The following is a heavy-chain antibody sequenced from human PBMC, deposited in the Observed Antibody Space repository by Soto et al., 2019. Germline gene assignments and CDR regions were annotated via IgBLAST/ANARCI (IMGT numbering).Heavy chain of an antibody. D-gene: IGHD3-3*01. CDR2: IIPIFGTA. V-gene: IGHV1-69*01. CDR3: ARDDKPRLRFLNYYGMDV. J-gene: IGHJ6*02. CDR1: VGTISSCS. Sequence: SVNVSCKASVGTISSCSMSWVQQATGQGLEWMGGIIPIFGTANYAQKFQGRVTITADESTSTAYMELSSLRSEDTAVYYCARDDKPRLRFLNYYGMDVRGQGTTVTVSS.